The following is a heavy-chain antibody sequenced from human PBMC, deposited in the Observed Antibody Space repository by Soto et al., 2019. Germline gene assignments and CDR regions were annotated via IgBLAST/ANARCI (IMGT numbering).Heavy chain of an antibody. CDR3: ARDGVVAAAGYYYYYYGTDV. CDR1: GYTFTSYG. D-gene: IGHD6-13*01. Sequence: ASVKVSCKASGYTFTSYGISWVRQAPGQGLEWMGWISAYNGNTNYAQKLQGRVTMTTDTSTSTAYMELRSLRSDDTAVYYCARDGVVAAAGYYYYYYGTDVWGQGTTVTVSS. V-gene: IGHV1-18*01. J-gene: IGHJ6*02. CDR2: ISAYNGNT.